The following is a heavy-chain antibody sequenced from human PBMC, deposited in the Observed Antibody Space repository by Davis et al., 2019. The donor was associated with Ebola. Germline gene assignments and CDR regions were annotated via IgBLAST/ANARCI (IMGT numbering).Heavy chain of an antibody. CDR1: GFTFSSYS. CDR3: ARVQQRITIFGVVSDYGMDV. Sequence: GESLKISCAASGFTFSSYSMNWVRQAPGKGLEWVSSISSSSSYIYYADSVKGRFTISRDNAKNSLYLQMNSLRAEDTAVYYCARVQQRITIFGVVSDYGMDVWGQGTTVTVPS. D-gene: IGHD3-3*01. J-gene: IGHJ6*02. CDR2: ISSSSSYI. V-gene: IGHV3-21*01.